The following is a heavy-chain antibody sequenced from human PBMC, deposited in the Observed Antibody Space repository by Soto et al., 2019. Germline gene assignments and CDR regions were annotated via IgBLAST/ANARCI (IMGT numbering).Heavy chain of an antibody. Sequence: EVQVLESGGGLVQPGGSLRLSCAATGFTFSDFALSWVRQAPGKGLEWVSRIYGGGNGPHYADSVKGRVTISRNNAKNTMYRQMNSLRAEDTAAYYCVKMEGMDPCAYSFDFWGQGTLVTVSS. D-gene: IGHD2-2*03. CDR3: VKMEGMDPCAYSFDF. J-gene: IGHJ4*02. V-gene: IGHV3-23*01. CDR2: IYGGGNGP. CDR1: GFTFSDFA.